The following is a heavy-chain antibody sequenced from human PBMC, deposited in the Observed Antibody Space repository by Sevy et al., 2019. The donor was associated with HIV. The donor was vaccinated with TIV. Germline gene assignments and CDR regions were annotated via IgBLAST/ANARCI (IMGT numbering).Heavy chain of an antibody. V-gene: IGHV3-23*01. CDR2: LSFGCGRI. Sequence: GGSLRLSCAASGFDFSIYSMSWVRQAPGKGLEWVSSLSFGCGRINYADSVKGRFTISRDNSKSSVYLQMNNMRVEDTAVYYCAREGCTKPHDYWGQGTLVTVSS. CDR3: AREGCTKPHDY. D-gene: IGHD2-8*01. CDR1: GFDFSIYS. J-gene: IGHJ4*02.